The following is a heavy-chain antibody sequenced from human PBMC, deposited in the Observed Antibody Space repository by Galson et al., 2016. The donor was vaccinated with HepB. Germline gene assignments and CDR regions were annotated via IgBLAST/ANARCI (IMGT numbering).Heavy chain of an antibody. J-gene: IGHJ2*01. D-gene: IGHD2-15*01. CDR3: ARGRLFCESNTCYYWYFDL. V-gene: IGHV4-59*01. Sequence: ETLSLTCTVSGGSISNFHWTWIRPPPGKGLEWLGYIFHTGSANYNPSLRSRVTLSVDTSKNQFSLRLASVTAADTAVYYCARGRLFCESNTCYYWYFDLWGRGTLVAVSS. CDR2: IFHTGSA. CDR1: GGSISNFH.